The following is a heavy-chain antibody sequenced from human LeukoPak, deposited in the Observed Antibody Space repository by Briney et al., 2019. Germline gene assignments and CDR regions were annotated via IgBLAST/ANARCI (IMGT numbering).Heavy chain of an antibody. D-gene: IGHD3-9*01. CDR2: ISWDGGTT. Sequence: TGGSLSLSCAASGFTFDDYAMHWVRQAPGKGLEWVSLISWDGGTTYYADSVRGRFTISRDNSKNSLYLQMNSLRAEDTALYYCAKDMTGPTDYWGQGTLVTVSS. CDR1: GFTFDDYA. J-gene: IGHJ4*02. V-gene: IGHV3-43D*03. CDR3: AKDMTGPTDY.